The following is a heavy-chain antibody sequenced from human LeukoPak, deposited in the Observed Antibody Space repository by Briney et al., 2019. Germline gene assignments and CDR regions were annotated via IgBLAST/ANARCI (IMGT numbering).Heavy chain of an antibody. CDR3: ARGRYCSSTSCYTSNLCYYYYYMDV. V-gene: IGHV4-34*01. Sequence: PSETLSLTCAVYGGSFGGYYWSWIRQPPGKGLEWIGEINHSGSTNYNPSLKSRVTISVDTSKNQFSLKLSSVTAADTAVYYCARGRYCSSTSCYTSNLCYYYYYMDVWGKGTTVTVSS. D-gene: IGHD2-2*02. CDR1: GGSFGGYY. J-gene: IGHJ6*03. CDR2: INHSGST.